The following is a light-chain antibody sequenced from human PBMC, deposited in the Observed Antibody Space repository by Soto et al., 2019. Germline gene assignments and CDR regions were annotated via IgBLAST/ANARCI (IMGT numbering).Light chain of an antibody. V-gene: IGKV3-11*01. CDR3: PQRSNWPSYT. CDR1: QSVSSY. CDR2: DAS. J-gene: IGKJ2*01. Sequence: EIVLTQSPATLSLSPGERATLSCRASQSVSSYLAWYQQKPGQAPRLLIYDASNRATGIPARFSGSGSGTDFTLTISSLEPEDFAVYYCPQRSNWPSYTFGQGTKLEI.